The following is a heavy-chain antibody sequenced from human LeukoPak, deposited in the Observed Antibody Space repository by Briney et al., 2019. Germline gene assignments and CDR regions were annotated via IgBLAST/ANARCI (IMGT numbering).Heavy chain of an antibody. V-gene: IGHV3-30*02. D-gene: IGHD4-17*01. Sequence: PGGSLRLSCAASGFTFSTYGIHWVRQAPGKGLEWVAVIRYDGTNKWYANSVKGRFTISRDNSKNMLYLQMSSLRAEDTAVYHCAKDRDYGDYPSAYYYYMDVWGKGTTVTVSS. CDR2: IRYDGTNK. CDR1: GFTFSTYG. CDR3: AKDRDYGDYPSAYYYYMDV. J-gene: IGHJ6*03.